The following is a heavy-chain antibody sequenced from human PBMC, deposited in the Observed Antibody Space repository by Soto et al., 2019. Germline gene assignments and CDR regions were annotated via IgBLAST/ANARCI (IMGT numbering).Heavy chain of an antibody. J-gene: IGHJ4*02. CDR3: ERRYGSCFDY. D-gene: IGHD5-18*01. V-gene: IGHV4-59*08. CDR1: GGSLSSYY. Sequence: SETLSLTCTVSGGSLSSYYLSWIRPPPGKGLEWIGYIYYSGSTNYNPSLKSRVTISVDTSKNQFSLKLSSVTAADTAVYYCERRYGSCFDYWGQGTLVTVSS. CDR2: IYYSGST.